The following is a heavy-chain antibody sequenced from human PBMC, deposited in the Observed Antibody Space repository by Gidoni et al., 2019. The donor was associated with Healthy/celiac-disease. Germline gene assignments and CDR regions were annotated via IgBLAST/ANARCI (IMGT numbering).Heavy chain of an antibody. CDR1: GGPISRSSYS. V-gene: IGHV4-39*01. Sequence: QLQLQESGPGLVKPSETLSLTCTGSGGPISRSSYSWGWIRQPPGKGLEWIGSIYYSGSTYHNPSLKSRVTISVDTSKNQFSLKLSSVTAADTAVYYCASTEKYYYDSSGYYPFDYWGQGTLVTVSS. D-gene: IGHD3-22*01. CDR3: ASTEKYYYDSSGYYPFDY. CDR2: IYYSGST. J-gene: IGHJ4*02.